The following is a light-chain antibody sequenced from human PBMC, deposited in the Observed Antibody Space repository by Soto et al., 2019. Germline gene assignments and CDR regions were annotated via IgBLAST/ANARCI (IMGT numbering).Light chain of an antibody. V-gene: IGKV1-5*01. CDR2: RAS. Sequence: DIQMTQSPSTLSASVGDRVTITSRASQSILTFLAWYQQKPGKAPNLLIYRASTLESGVPSRFSGSGSGTDFTLTITNLQPDDFATYYCQHYSHYSWTFGPGTKVDVK. CDR3: QHYSHYSWT. J-gene: IGKJ1*01. CDR1: QSILTF.